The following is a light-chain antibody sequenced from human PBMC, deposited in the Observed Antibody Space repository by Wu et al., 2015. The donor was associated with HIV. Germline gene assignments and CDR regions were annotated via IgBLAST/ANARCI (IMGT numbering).Light chain of an antibody. Sequence: EVVMTQSPATLSVSPGEIATLSCRASQSVTNNLVAWYQQKPGQAPRLLIYGASTRAAGIPGRFSGSGSGTEFTLTITSLQSEDFAVYSCQQYNNWPPRTFGQGTKVEIK. CDR1: QSVTNN. J-gene: IGKJ1*01. CDR3: QQYNNWPPRT. V-gene: IGKV3-15*01. CDR2: GAS.